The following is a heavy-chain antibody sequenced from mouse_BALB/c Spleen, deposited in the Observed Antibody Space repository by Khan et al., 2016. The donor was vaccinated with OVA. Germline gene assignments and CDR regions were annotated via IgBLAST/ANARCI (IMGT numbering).Heavy chain of an antibody. CDR1: GFSLTNYG. J-gene: IGHJ4*01. D-gene: IGHD2-10*01. CDR2: IWSDGST. Sequence: VQLVESGPGLVAPSQSLSITCTISGFSLTNYGIHWVRQPPGKGLEWLVVIWSDGSTTYNSALKSRLSISKDNSKRQVFLKMNSLQTDETAMYYGARQPYYHYNVMDYWGQGTSVTVSA. CDR3: ARQPYYHYNVMDY. V-gene: IGHV2-6-1*01.